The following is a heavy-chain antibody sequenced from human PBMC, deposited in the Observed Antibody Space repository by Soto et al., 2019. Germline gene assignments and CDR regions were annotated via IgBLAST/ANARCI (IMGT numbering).Heavy chain of an antibody. CDR2: IMPMYGIG. CDR3: ARSFRTQYFHAMDV. J-gene: IGHJ6*02. V-gene: IGHV1-69*01. Sequence: QVQLVQSGAEVKKPGSSVKVSCKASGGTFSSYAFSWVRQAPGQGLEWMGGIMPMYGIGNYAEKFQGRVTLTADESTSTAYMEMSSLRSEDTAIYYCARSFRTQYFHAMDVWGQGTTVTVS. CDR1: GGTFSSYA.